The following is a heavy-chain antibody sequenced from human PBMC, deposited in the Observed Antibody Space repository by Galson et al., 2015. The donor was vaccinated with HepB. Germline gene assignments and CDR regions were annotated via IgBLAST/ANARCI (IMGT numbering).Heavy chain of an antibody. D-gene: IGHD3-22*01. V-gene: IGHV5-10-1*01. Sequence: QSGAEVKKPGESLRISCKGSGYSFTTYWINWVRQTPGKGLEWMGRIDPSDFYTDYSPSFQGHVSISADKSVNTAFLYWSSLKASDTAIYYCARQSKIVVPASDQHGMDVWGQGTTVTVSS. CDR3: ARQSKIVVPASDQHGMDV. CDR2: IDPSDFYT. CDR1: GYSFTTYW. J-gene: IGHJ6*02.